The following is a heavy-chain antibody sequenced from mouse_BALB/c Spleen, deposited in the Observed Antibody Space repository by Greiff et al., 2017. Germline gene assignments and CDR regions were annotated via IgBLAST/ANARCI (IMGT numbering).Heavy chain of an antibody. CDR1: GFTFTDYY. Sequence: EVHLVESGGGLVQPGGSLRLSCATSGFTFTDYYMSWVRQPPGKALEWLGFIRNKANGYTTEYSASVKGRFTISRDNSQSILYLQMNTLRAEDSATYYCARDGSYDYDGAWFAYWGHGTLVTVSA. CDR3: ARDGSYDYDGAWFAY. D-gene: IGHD2-4*01. CDR2: IRNKANGYTT. J-gene: IGHJ3*01. V-gene: IGHV7-3*02.